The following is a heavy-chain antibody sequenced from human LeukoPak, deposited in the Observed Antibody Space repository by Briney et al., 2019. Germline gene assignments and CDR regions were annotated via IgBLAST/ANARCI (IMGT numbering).Heavy chain of an antibody. CDR2: ISAYNGYT. D-gene: IGHD6-19*01. CDR3: ARDYLEGGWPPFPGDY. J-gene: IGHJ4*02. Sequence: GASVKVSCKASGYTFTNYGVSWVRQAPGLGLEWMGWISAYNGYTNYAQKLQGRVTMTTDTSTSTAYMELRSLRSDDTAVYYCARDYLEGGWPPFPGDYWGQGTLVTVSS. V-gene: IGHV1-18*01. CDR1: GYTFTNYG.